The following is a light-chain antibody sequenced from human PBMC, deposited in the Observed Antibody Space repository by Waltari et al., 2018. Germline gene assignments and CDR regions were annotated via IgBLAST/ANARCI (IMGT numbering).Light chain of an antibody. CDR2: AAS. CDR1: QDIGSS. Sequence: EIQMTQSPSSVFASVGASVAITCRATQDIGSSLAWYQQKPGQGPNLLIYAASNLQTGVPSRFSGSGSGADFTLTINSLQPEDFAVYYCQQGHSVPPTFGQGTRVEIK. V-gene: IGKV1-12*01. J-gene: IGKJ1*01. CDR3: QQGHSVPPT.